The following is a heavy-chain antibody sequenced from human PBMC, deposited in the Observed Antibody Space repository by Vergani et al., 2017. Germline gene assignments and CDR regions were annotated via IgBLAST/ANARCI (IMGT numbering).Heavy chain of an antibody. Sequence: EVQLLESGGGLVQPGGSLRLSCAASGFTFSTYAMTWVRQAPGKGLEWVSTISSDGGSTYYADSVKGRFTISRDNSKNTLYLQMNSLRAEDTAVYYCAKTRRYCSSTSCYTGWFDPWGQGTLVTVSS. CDR1: GFTFSTYA. J-gene: IGHJ5*02. D-gene: IGHD2-2*02. V-gene: IGHV3-23*01. CDR2: ISSDGGST. CDR3: AKTRRYCSSTSCYTGWFDP.